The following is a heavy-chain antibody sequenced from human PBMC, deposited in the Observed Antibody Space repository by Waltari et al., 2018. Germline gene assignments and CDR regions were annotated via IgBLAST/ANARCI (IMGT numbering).Heavy chain of an antibody. D-gene: IGHD6-19*01. J-gene: IGHJ4*02. CDR2: ITPDGGAS. Sequence: EVQLVESGGGLVQPGGSLRLSCAAAGFTFSSYYMSWVRRAPGKGLEWLANITPDGGASLYVDSLKGRFTISRDNAKNSLSLAMNDLRDEDMAVYYCARWRGGWDWGQGTLVTVSS. V-gene: IGHV3-7*01. CDR1: GFTFSSYY. CDR3: ARWRGGWD.